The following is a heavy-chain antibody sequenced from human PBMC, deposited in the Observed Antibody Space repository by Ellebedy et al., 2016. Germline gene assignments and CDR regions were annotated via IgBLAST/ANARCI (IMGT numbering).Heavy chain of an antibody. Sequence: SETLSLTCTVSGGSISSYYWSWIRQPPGKGLEWIGYIYYSGSTNYNPSLKSRVTISVDTSKNQFSLKLRSVTAADTAVYYCARSAPIAARPDGGFDYWGQGTLVTVSS. CDR1: GGSISSYY. V-gene: IGHV4-59*01. D-gene: IGHD6-6*01. CDR3: ARSAPIAARPDGGFDY. J-gene: IGHJ4*02. CDR2: IYYSGST.